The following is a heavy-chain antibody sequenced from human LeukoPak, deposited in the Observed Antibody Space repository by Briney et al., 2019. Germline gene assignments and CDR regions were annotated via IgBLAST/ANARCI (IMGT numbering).Heavy chain of an antibody. Sequence: GGSLRLSCAASGFTFSSYNMNWVRQAPGKGLEWVSYISSSSIYYADSVKGRFTISRDNAKNSLFLQMNSLRAEDSAVYYCARGTGSYLADYWGQGTLVTVSS. V-gene: IGHV3-48*01. CDR2: ISSSSI. CDR3: ARGTGSYLADY. J-gene: IGHJ4*02. D-gene: IGHD1-26*01. CDR1: GFTFSSYN.